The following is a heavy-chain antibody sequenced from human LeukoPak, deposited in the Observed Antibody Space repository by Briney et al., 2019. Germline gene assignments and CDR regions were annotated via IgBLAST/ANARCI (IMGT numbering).Heavy chain of an antibody. CDR3: ARGAVVYFDY. CDR1: GFTFSSYA. CDR2: ISYDGSNK. V-gene: IGHV3-30-3*01. D-gene: IGHD2-15*01. Sequence: GSLRLSCAASGFTFSSYAMHWVRQAPGKGLEWVAVISYDGSNKYYADSVKGRFTISRDNSKNTLYLQMNSLRAEDTAVYYCARGAVVYFDYWGQGTLVTVSS. J-gene: IGHJ4*02.